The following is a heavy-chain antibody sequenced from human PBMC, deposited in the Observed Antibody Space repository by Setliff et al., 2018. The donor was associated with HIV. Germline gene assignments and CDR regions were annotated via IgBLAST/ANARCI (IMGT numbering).Heavy chain of an antibody. Sequence: SETLSLTCTVSGGSITSGGHYWSWIRQHPGKGLEWIGSIYYSGSTSYYNPSLKSRVTISVDTSKNQFSLKLNSVTAADTAMYYCARDPTTGVDYWGQGTLVTVSS. CDR3: ARDPTTGVDY. V-gene: IGHV4-39*07. CDR2: IYYSGSTS. D-gene: IGHD4-4*01. CDR1: GGSITSGGHY. J-gene: IGHJ4*02.